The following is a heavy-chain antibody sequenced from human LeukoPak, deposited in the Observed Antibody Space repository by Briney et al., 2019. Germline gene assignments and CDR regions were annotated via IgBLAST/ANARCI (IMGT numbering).Heavy chain of an antibody. CDR2: INHSGST. CDR3: ARGLSTVTKRLYYFDY. Sequence: SETLSLTCAVYGGSFSGYYWSWIRQPPGKGPEWIGEINHSGSTNYNPSLKSRVTISVDTSKNQFSLKLSSVTAADTAVYYCARGLSTVTKRLYYFDYWGQGTLVTVSS. CDR1: GGSFSGYY. J-gene: IGHJ4*02. D-gene: IGHD4-17*01. V-gene: IGHV4-34*01.